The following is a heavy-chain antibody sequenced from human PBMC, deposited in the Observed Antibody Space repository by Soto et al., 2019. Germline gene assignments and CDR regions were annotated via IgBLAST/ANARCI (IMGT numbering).Heavy chain of an antibody. J-gene: IGHJ4*02. CDR1: GFTFSSYA. CDR2: ISYDGSNK. CDR3: ARAQEQWLVQWFDY. V-gene: IGHV3-30-3*01. D-gene: IGHD6-19*01. Sequence: QVQLVESGGGVVQPGRSLRLSYAASGFTFSSYAMHWVRQAPGKGLEWVAVISYDGSNKYYADSVKGRFTISRDNSKNTLYLQMNSLRAEDTAVYYCARAQEQWLVQWFDYWGQGTLVTVSS.